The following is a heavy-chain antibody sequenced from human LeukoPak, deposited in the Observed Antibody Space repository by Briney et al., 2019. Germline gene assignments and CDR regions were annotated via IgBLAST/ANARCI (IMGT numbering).Heavy chain of an antibody. Sequence: ASVKVSCTASGYTFTGYYMHWVRQAPGQGLEWMGWINPNSGGTNYAQKFQGRVTMTRDTSISTAYMELSRLRSDDTAVYYCARDRGSPDAFDIWGQGTMVTVSS. CDR1: GYTFTGYY. J-gene: IGHJ3*02. CDR2: INPNSGGT. CDR3: ARDRGSPDAFDI. V-gene: IGHV1-2*02. D-gene: IGHD1-26*01.